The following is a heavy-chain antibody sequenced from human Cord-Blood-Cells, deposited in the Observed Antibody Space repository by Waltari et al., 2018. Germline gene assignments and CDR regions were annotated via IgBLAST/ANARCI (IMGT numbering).Heavy chain of an antibody. J-gene: IGHJ3*02. Sequence: QITLKESGPTLVKPTQTLTLTCTFSGFSLSTRGVGVGWIRQPPGTALEWLALIYWDDDKRYSPSLKSRLTITKDTSKNQVVLTMTNMDPVDTATYYCAHYYYDSSGYYEGAFDIWGQGTMVTVSS. V-gene: IGHV2-5*02. CDR3: AHYYYDSSGYYEGAFDI. CDR1: GFSLSTRGVG. D-gene: IGHD3-22*01. CDR2: IYWDDDK.